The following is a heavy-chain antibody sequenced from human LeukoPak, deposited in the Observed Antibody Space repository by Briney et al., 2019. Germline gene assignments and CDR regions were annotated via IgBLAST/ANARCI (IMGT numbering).Heavy chain of an antibody. V-gene: IGHV4-59*01. J-gene: IGHJ4*02. Sequence: PSETLSLTCTVSGGSISSYYWSWIRQPPGKGLEWIGYIYYSGSTNYNPSLKSRVTISVDTSKNQFSLKPSSVTAADTAVYYCARRYDILTGYYPKWGQGTLVTVSS. CDR1: GGSISSYY. CDR2: IYYSGST. D-gene: IGHD3-9*01. CDR3: ARRYDILTGYYPK.